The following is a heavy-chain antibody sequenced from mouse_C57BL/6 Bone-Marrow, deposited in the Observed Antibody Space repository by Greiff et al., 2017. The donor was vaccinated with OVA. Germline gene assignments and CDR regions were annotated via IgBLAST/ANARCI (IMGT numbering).Heavy chain of an antibody. Sequence: VQLKQSGTVLVRPGASVKMSCKTSGYTFTSYWMHWVKQRPGQGLEWIGAIYPGNSDTSYNQKFKGKAKLTAVTSDSTAYIELSSLTNQDSADYYGTRGGVYIPYAMDYWGQGTSVTVSS. CDR3: TRGGVYIPYAMDY. V-gene: IGHV1-5*01. D-gene: IGHD1-3*01. CDR1: GYTFTSYW. CDR2: IYPGNSDT. J-gene: IGHJ4*01.